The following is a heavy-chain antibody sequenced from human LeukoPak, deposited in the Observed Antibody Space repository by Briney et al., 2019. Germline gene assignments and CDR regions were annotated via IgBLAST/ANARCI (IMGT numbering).Heavy chain of an antibody. CDR3: VGYCSGGNCPNAFDI. CDR1: GFTFSNAW. Sequence: GGSLRLSCAASGFTFSNAWMSWVRQAPGKGLEWVCRIKSKTDGRSSDYAAPVKGRFTISRDDSKNTLYLQMNSLKTEDTAVYYCVGYCSGGNCPNAFDIWGQGTMVTVSS. J-gene: IGHJ3*02. V-gene: IGHV3-15*05. CDR2: IKSKTDGRSS. D-gene: IGHD2-15*01.